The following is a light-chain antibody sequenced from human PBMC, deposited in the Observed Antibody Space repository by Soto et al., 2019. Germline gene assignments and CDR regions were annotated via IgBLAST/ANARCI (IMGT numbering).Light chain of an antibody. V-gene: IGLV7-46*01. CDR3: LLSYSGDVV. CDR1: PGPVTSTHY. Sequence: QAVVTQDPSLTVSPGGTVTLTCDSSPGPVTSTHYPYWFQQKPGQAPKTLIYDTSNRHSWTPARFSGSLLGGKAALTLSGAQPEDEAEYHCLLSYSGDVVFGGGTKLTVL. CDR2: DTS. J-gene: IGLJ3*02.